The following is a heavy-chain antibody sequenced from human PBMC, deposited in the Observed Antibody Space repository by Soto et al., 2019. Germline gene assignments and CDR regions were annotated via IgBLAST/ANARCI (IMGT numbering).Heavy chain of an antibody. D-gene: IGHD2-2*01. CDR3: ARAFVVVPAAIGYSYYGMAV. CDR1: GYTFTSYD. CDR2: ISPKNGST. Sequence: SVKVSCKASGYTFTSYDINWVRHSPGQRLEWKGWISPKNGSTNYAQKFQGWVTMTTDTSISTAYMELRKLRSDDTAVYYCARAFVVVPAAIGYSYYGMAVWGQGTTVTVSS. J-gene: IGHJ6*02. V-gene: IGHV1-2*04.